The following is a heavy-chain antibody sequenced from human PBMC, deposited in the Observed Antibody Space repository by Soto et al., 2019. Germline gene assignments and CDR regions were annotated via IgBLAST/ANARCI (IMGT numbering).Heavy chain of an antibody. D-gene: IGHD3-22*01. CDR3: ARDTVTMIVVVRAFGMDV. Sequence: EVQLVESGGGLVQPGGSLRLSCAASGFTFNSYSMNWVRQAPGKGLEWVSYISSSSSTIYYADSVKGRFTIPRDNAKNSLYLQMNSLRDENTAVYYCARDTVTMIVVVRAFGMDVWGQGTTVTVSS. J-gene: IGHJ6*02. CDR2: ISSSSSTI. CDR1: GFTFNSYS. V-gene: IGHV3-48*02.